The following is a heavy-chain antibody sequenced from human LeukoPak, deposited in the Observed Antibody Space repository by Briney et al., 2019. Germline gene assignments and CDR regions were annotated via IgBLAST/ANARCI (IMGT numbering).Heavy chain of an antibody. CDR2: IYHSGST. CDR3: ASFWVSSSWSDY. Sequence: SQTLSLACAVSGGSISSGGYSWSWIRQPPGKGLEWIGYIYHSGSTYYNPSLKSRVTISVDRSKNQFSLKLSSVTAADTAVYYCASFWVSSSWSDYWGQGTLVTVSS. J-gene: IGHJ4*02. CDR1: GGSISSGGYS. D-gene: IGHD6-6*01. V-gene: IGHV4-30-2*01.